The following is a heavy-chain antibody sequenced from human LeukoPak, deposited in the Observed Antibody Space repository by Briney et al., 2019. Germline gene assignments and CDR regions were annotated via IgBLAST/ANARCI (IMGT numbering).Heavy chain of an antibody. CDR2: ISDTGDT. J-gene: IGHJ6*02. D-gene: IGHD3-22*01. V-gene: IGHV3-23*01. CDR1: GFTFGSYA. Sequence: GGSLRLSCAASGFTFGSYAMSWVRQAPGKGLEYVSTISDTGDTYYANSVKGRFTISRDNSKNTMYLEMNSLRAEDTAVYYCARWGFGYYDSSALRTSYGMDVWGQGTTVTVSS. CDR3: ARWGFGYYDSSALRTSYGMDV.